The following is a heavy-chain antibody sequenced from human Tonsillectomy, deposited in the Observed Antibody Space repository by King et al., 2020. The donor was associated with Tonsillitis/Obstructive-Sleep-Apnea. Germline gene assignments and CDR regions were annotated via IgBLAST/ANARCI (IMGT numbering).Heavy chain of an antibody. Sequence: VQLVESGGGLIQPGGSLRLSCAASGFTVSSNYMSWVRQAPGKGLEWVSVIYSGGSTYYAYSVKGRFTISRDNSKNTLYLQMNSLRAEHTAVYYCARGTSEVSYYYYYYMDVWGKGTTVTVSS. CDR2: IYSGGST. J-gene: IGHJ6*03. CDR1: GFTVSSNY. D-gene: IGHD3-3*01. V-gene: IGHV3-53*01. CDR3: ARGTSEVSYYYYYYMDV.